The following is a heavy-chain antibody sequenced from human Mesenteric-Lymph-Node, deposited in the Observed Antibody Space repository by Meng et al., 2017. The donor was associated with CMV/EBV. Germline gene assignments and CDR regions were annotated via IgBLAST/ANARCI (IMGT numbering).Heavy chain of an antibody. CDR2: IYYSGST. D-gene: IGHD4-17*01. Sequence: GSLRLSCTVSGGSISSYYWSWIRQPPGKGLEWIGYIYYSGSTNYNPSLKSRVTISVDTSKNQFSLKLSSVTAADTAVYYCARAPVTSRYFDYWGQGTLVTVSS. CDR1: GGSISSYY. V-gene: IGHV4-59*01. J-gene: IGHJ4*02. CDR3: ARAPVTSRYFDY.